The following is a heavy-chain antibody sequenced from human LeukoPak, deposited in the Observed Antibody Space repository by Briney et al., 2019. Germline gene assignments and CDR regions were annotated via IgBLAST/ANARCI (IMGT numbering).Heavy chain of an antibody. Sequence: GGSLRLSCAASGFTFRSFWMSWVRQALGKRLEWVANIKQNGAEEYYMDPVKGRFAIPRDNAKNSVYLQMNSLRVEDTAIYYCARYTAVSSPGAFDIWGQGTMVTVSS. CDR2: IKQNGAEE. J-gene: IGHJ3*02. CDR3: ARYTAVSSPGAFDI. D-gene: IGHD4-17*01. CDR1: GFTFRSFW. V-gene: IGHV3-7*03.